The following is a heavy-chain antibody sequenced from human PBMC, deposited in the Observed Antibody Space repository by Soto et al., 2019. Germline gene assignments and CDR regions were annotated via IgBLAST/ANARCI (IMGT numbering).Heavy chain of an antibody. Sequence: SETLSLTCAVYGGSFSGYYWSWIRQPPGKGLEWIGEINHSGSTNYNPSLKSRVTISVDTSKNQFSLKLSSVTAADTAVYYCARWRPYSSSSRPHYYYYYYMDVWGKGTTVTVSS. V-gene: IGHV4-34*01. J-gene: IGHJ6*03. D-gene: IGHD6-6*01. CDR3: ARWRPYSSSSRPHYYYYYYMDV. CDR1: GGSFSGYY. CDR2: INHSGST.